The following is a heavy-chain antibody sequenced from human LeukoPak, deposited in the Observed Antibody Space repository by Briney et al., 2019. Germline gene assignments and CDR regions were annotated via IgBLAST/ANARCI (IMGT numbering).Heavy chain of an antibody. V-gene: IGHV4-59*01. J-gene: IGHJ6*02. D-gene: IGHD5-12*01. CDR1: GGSISSYY. CDR3: ARVRGYSGYDQYYYYGMDV. CDR2: IYYSEST. Sequence: SETLSLTCTVSGGSISSYYWSWIRQPPGKGLEWIGYIYYSESTNYNPSLKSRVTISVDTSKNQFSLKLSSVTAADTAVYYCARVRGYSGYDQYYYYGMDVWGQGTTVTVSS.